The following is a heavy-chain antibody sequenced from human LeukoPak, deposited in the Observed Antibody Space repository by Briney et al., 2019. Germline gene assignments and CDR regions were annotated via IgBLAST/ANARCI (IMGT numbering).Heavy chain of an antibody. J-gene: IGHJ6*03. CDR2: INAYNGNT. D-gene: IGHD6-13*01. CDR1: GYTFTSYI. CDR3: ARDRHIAAAVYYYYMDV. V-gene: IGHV1-18*01. Sequence: ASVKVSSKASGYTFTSYIISWVRQAPGQGLEWMGWINAYNGNTDYAQRVQGRVTMTTDTSTSTAYMELRSLRSDDTAVYYCARDRHIAAAVYYYYMDVWGTGTPVTVSS.